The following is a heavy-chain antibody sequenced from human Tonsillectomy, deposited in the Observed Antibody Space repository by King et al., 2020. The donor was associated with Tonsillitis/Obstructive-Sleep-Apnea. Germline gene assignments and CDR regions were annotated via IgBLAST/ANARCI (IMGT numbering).Heavy chain of an antibody. CDR1: GFSLSNARMG. J-gene: IGHJ6*03. V-gene: IGHV2-26*01. D-gene: IGHD6-13*01. Sequence: VTLKESGPVLVKTKKTLTLTCTLSGFSLSNARMGVSWVRQPPGKALEWLANIFSNDGKSYNTARKRRLTISKDTSKSQVVLTMTNMDPVDTATYYCARIIAAAGHYYYYYMDVWGKGTTVTVSS. CDR2: IFSNDGK. CDR3: ARIIAAAGHYYYYYMDV.